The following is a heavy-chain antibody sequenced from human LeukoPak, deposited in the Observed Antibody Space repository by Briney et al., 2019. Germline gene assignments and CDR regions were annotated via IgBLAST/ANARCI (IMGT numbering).Heavy chain of an antibody. CDR2: IYYSWST. D-gene: IGHD3-22*01. V-gene: IGHV4-31*03. CDR3: ARGLDSSGPTHFDY. Sequence: SETLSLTCTVSGGSISSGGYYWSWIRQHPGKGLEWIGYIYYSWSTYYNPSLKSRVTISVDTSKNQFSLKLSSVTAADTAVYYCARGLDSSGPTHFDYWGQGTLVTVSS. CDR1: GGSISSGGYY. J-gene: IGHJ4*02.